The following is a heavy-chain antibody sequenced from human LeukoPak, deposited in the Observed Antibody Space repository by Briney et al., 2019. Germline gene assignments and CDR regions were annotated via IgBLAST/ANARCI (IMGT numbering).Heavy chain of an antibody. CDR2: IYWNNNK. Sequence: LRLSCATSGFTFSHYWMSWVRQPPGKALEWLALIYWNNNKRYSPSLMSRLTITKDTSKNQVALTVTNMDPVDTATYYCAHLSTSDYGDYTLDYWGQGTLVTVSS. J-gene: IGHJ4*02. D-gene: IGHD4-17*01. CDR1: GFTFSHYW. CDR3: AHLSTSDYGDYTLDY. V-gene: IGHV2-5*08.